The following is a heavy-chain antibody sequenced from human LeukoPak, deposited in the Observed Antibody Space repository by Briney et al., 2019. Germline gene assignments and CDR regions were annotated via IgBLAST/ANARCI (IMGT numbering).Heavy chain of an antibody. V-gene: IGHV3-23*01. CDR1: GFTFSNYA. CDR3: AKEIRPNDY. CDR2: VSGSGDRT. Sequence: PGGSLRLSCAASGFTFSNYAMSWVRQAPGKGLEWISAVSGSGDRTYYAGSVKGRFTISRDNSKNTLYLQMNSLRDEDTAVYYCAKEIRPNDYWGQGTLVIVSS. J-gene: IGHJ4*02.